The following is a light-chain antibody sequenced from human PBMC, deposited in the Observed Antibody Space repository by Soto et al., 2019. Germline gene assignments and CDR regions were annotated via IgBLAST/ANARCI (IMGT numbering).Light chain of an antibody. CDR3: SSYTSSSTLAV. J-gene: IGLJ1*01. V-gene: IGLV2-14*01. Sequence: QSALTQPASVSGSPGQSITISCTGTSSDVGGYNYVSWYQQHPGKAPKLMIYEVSNRPSGVSNRFSGSKSGNKASLTISGLQAEDEADYYCSSYTSSSTLAVFGTGTKVTVL. CDR1: SSDVGGYNY. CDR2: EVS.